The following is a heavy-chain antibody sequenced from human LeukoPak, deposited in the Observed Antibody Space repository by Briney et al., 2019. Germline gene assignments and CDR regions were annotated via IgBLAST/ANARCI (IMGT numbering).Heavy chain of an antibody. D-gene: IGHD6-13*01. CDR3: AKDSARIAANFDY. J-gene: IGHJ4*02. CDR2: IWYGGSNK. V-gene: IGHV3-30*02. Sequence: PGGSLRLSCAASGFTFSSYGMHWVRQAPGKGLEWVAVIWYGGSNKYYADSVKGRFTISRDNSKNTLYLQMNSLRAEDTAVYYCAKDSARIAANFDYWGQGTLVTVSS. CDR1: GFTFSSYG.